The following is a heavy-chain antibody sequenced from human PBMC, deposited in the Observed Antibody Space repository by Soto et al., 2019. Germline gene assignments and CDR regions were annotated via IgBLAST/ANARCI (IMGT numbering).Heavy chain of an antibody. V-gene: IGHV4-34*01. J-gene: IGHJ5*02. CDR2: INHSGST. D-gene: IGHD6-6*01. CDR3: ARDVCRSRRSSIAAHCTFDP. Sequence: SETLSLTCAVYGGSFGGYYWSWIRQPPGKGLEWIGEINHSGSTNYNPSLKSRVTISVATSKNQFSLKLSSVTAAATAVSYCARDVCRSRRSSIAAHCTFDPWGQGTLVTVSS. CDR1: GGSFGGYY.